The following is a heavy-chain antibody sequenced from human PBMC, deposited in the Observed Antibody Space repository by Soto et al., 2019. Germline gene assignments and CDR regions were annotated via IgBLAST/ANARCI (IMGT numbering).Heavy chain of an antibody. CDR3: ATRARYCSSTSCGGMDV. V-gene: IGHV4-34*01. D-gene: IGHD2-2*01. Sequence: QVQLQQWGAGLLKPSETLSLTCAVYGGSFSGYYWSWIRQPPGKGLEWIGEINHSGSTNYNPSLKSRVTISVDTSKNQFSLKLSSVTAADTAVYYCATRARYCSSTSCGGMDVWGKGTTVTVSS. J-gene: IGHJ6*03. CDR2: INHSGST. CDR1: GGSFSGYY.